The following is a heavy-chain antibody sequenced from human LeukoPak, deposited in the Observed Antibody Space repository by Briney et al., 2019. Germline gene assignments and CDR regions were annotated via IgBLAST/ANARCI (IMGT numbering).Heavy chain of an antibody. V-gene: IGHV3-30*02. D-gene: IGHD3-10*01. CDR3: AAVRGRGPDY. Sequence: GGSLRLSCAASGFTFSSYGMHWVRQAPGKGLEWVAFIWYDGSNKYYADSVKGRFTISRDNSKNTRYLQMNSLRAEDTAVYYCAAVRGRGPDYWGQGALVTVSS. CDR2: IWYDGSNK. CDR1: GFTFSSYG. J-gene: IGHJ4*02.